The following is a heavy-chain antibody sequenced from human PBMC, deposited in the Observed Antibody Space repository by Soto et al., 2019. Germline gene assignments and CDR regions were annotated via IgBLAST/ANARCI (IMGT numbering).Heavy chain of an antibody. CDR2: IWYDGSNK. Sequence: QVQLVESGGGVVQPGRSLRLSCAASGFTFSSYGMHWVRQAPGKGLEWVAVIWYDGSNKYYADSVKGRFIISRDNSKNTLYLQMNSLRAEDTAVYYCARDKGRQWLADYFDYWGQGTLVTVSS. V-gene: IGHV3-33*01. CDR1: GFTFSSYG. J-gene: IGHJ4*02. CDR3: ARDKGRQWLADYFDY. D-gene: IGHD6-19*01.